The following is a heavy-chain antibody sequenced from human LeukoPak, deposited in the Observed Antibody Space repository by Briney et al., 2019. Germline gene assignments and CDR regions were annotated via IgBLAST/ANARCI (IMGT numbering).Heavy chain of an antibody. D-gene: IGHD3-22*01. Sequence: GGSLRLSCAASGFTVSSNYMSWVRQAPGKGLEWVSVIYAGGTTYYSDSVKGRFTISRDNSKNTLYLQMNSLRAEDTAVYYCAKDMDYYDSSGYYEKGNFDYWGQGTLVTVSS. CDR2: IYAGGTT. CDR3: AKDMDYYDSSGYYEKGNFDY. V-gene: IGHV3-53*01. CDR1: GFTVSSNY. J-gene: IGHJ4*02.